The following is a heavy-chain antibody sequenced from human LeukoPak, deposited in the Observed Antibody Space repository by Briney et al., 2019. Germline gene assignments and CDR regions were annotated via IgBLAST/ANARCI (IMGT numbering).Heavy chain of an antibody. D-gene: IGHD3-3*01. CDR2: IKQDGSEK. V-gene: IGHV3-7*01. J-gene: IGHJ6*03. CDR3: ARDAAEYYDFWSGYYNYYMDV. Sequence: GGSLRLSCAASGFTFSSYWMSWVRQAPGKGLEWVANIKQDGSEKYYVDSVKGRFTISRDNAKNSLYLQMNSLRAEDTAVYYCARDAAEYYDFWSGYYNYYMDVWGKGTTVTVSS. CDR1: GFTFSSYW.